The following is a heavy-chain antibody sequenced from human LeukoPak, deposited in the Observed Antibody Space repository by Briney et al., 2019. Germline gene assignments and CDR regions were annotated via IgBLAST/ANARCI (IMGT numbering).Heavy chain of an antibody. CDR3: ARRPFGDYGFGSYFDY. CDR2: IYHSGST. Sequence: SQTLSLTCTVSGGSISSGGYYWSWLRQPPGKGLEWIGYIYHSGSTYYNPSLKSRVTISVDRSKNQFSLKLSSVTAADTAVYYCARRPFGDYGFGSYFDYWGQGTLVTVSS. CDR1: GGSISSGGYY. V-gene: IGHV4-30-2*01. J-gene: IGHJ4*02. D-gene: IGHD4-17*01.